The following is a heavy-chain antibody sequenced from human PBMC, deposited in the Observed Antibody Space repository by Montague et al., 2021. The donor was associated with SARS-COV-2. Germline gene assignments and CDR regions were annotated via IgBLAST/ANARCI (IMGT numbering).Heavy chain of an antibody. V-gene: IGHV4-59*12. CDR3: ARGTAYDHVYY. Sequence: SETLSLTCTASNGSLSGYYWNWIRQPPGKGLEWIGFTLYSGTTKYNPSLKSRLNMSLDTSKNQFSLTLNSVTAADTAIYYCARGTAYDHVYYWGQGAPVTVAS. D-gene: IGHD2-8*02. CDR1: NGSLSGYY. CDR2: TLYSGTT. J-gene: IGHJ4*02.